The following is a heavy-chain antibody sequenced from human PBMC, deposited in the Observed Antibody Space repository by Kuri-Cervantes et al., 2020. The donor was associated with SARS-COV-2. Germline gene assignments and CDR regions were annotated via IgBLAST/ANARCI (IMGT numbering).Heavy chain of an antibody. D-gene: IGHD1-26*01. V-gene: IGHV3-30-3*01. J-gene: IGHJ5*02. CDR2: ISYDGSNK. CDR1: GFTFSSYA. Sequence: GGSLRLSCAASGFTFSSYAMHWVRQAPGKGLEWVAVISYDGSNKYYADSVKGRFTISRDNSKNTLYLQMNSLRAEDTAVYYCATGPPLVGATSLGGWFDPWGQGTLVTVSS. CDR3: ATGPPLVGATSLGGWFDP.